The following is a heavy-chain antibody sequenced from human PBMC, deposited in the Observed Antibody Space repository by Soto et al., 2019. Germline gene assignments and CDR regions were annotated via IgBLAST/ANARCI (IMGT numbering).Heavy chain of an antibody. V-gene: IGHV3-33*01. J-gene: IGHJ4*02. D-gene: IGHD3-22*01. CDR3: ARDRRYYDSSGYLDY. CDR2: IWYDGSNK. Sequence: QVKLVESGGGVVQPGRSLRLSCEASGFTFSSYAMHWVRQAPGKGLEWVAVIWYDGSNKYYADSVKGRFTISRDKSKNTLYLQMNILRAEDTAVYYCARDRRYYDSSGYLDYWGQGTLVTVSS. CDR1: GFTFSSYA.